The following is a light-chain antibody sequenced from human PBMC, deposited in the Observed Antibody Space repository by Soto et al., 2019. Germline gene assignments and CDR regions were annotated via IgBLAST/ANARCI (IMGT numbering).Light chain of an antibody. Sequence: QSVLTQPPSASGSPGQSVTISCTGTSSDVGGYNCVSWYQQHPGKAPKLMIYEVSKRPSGVPDRFSGSKSGNTASLTVSGLQAEDEADYYCSSYAGSNNSYVFGTGTKVTVL. CDR1: SSDVGGYNC. CDR2: EVS. V-gene: IGLV2-8*01. J-gene: IGLJ1*01. CDR3: SSYAGSNNSYV.